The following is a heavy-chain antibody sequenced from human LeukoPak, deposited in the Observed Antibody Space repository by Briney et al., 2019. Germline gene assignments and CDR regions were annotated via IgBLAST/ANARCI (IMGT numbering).Heavy chain of an antibody. D-gene: IGHD3-9*01. J-gene: IGHJ4*02. CDR2: IYYSGST. CDR3: ARVDVLRYFDWLDSGYYFDY. V-gene: IGHV4-59*01. CDR1: GGSISSYY. Sequence: PSETLSLTCTVSGGSISSYYWSRIRQPPGKGLEWIGYIYYSGSTNYNPSLKSRVTISVDTSKNQFSLKLSSVTAADTAVYYCARVDVLRYFDWLDSGYYFDYWGQGTLVTVSS.